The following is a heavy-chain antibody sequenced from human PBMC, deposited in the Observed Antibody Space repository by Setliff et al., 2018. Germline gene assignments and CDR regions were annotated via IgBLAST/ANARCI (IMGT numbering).Heavy chain of an antibody. Sequence: SVKVSCKASGGTFSSYAISWVRQAPGQGLEWMGGIIPILGIANYAQKFQGRVTITADKSTSTAYMELSSLRSEDTAVYYCARRYCSGGSCLEYYYYGMDIWGQGTTVTVSS. CDR1: GGTFSSYA. CDR3: ARRYCSGGSCLEYYYYGMDI. D-gene: IGHD2-15*01. J-gene: IGHJ6*02. V-gene: IGHV1-69*10. CDR2: IIPILGIA.